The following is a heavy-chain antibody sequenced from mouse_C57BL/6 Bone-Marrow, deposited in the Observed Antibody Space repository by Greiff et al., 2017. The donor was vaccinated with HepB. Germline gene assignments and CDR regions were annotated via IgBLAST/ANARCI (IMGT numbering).Heavy chain of an antibody. CDR3: ARTLGYFDY. Sequence: EVQLQQSGPELVKPGASVKISCKASGYTFTDYYMNWVKQSHGKSLEWIGDINPNNGGTSYNQKFKGKATLTVDKSSSTAYMELRSLTSEESAVYYCARTLGYFDYWGQGTTLTVSS. CDR2: INPNNGGT. D-gene: IGHD4-1*01. V-gene: IGHV1-26*01. J-gene: IGHJ2*01. CDR1: GYTFTDYY.